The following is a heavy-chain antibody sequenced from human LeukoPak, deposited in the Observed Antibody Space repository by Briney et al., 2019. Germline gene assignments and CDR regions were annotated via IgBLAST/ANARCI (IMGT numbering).Heavy chain of an antibody. Sequence: SQTLSLTCTVSGGSISSGGYYWSWIRQPPGKGLEWIGEINHSGSTNYNPSLKSRVTISVDTSKNQFSLKLSSVTAADTAVYYCARAFYDFWSGYPGGMDVWGQGTTVTVSS. J-gene: IGHJ6*02. CDR2: INHSGST. D-gene: IGHD3-3*01. CDR1: GGSISSGGYY. CDR3: ARAFYDFWSGYPGGMDV. V-gene: IGHV4-30-2*01.